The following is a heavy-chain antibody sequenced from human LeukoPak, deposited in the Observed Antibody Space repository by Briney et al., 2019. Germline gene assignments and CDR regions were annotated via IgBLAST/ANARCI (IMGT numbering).Heavy chain of an antibody. CDR1: GVSINSGSYY. CDR3: ARVVETMASDPDYYYYYMDV. Sequence: KSSETLSLTCTVSGVSINSGSYYWTWLRQPAGKGLEWIGRIYTSGSTNYSPALKSRVTISLDTSKNQFSLKLSSVTAADTAVYYCARVVETMASDPDYYYYYMDVWGKGTTVTISS. CDR2: IYTSGST. V-gene: IGHV4-61*02. D-gene: IGHD4/OR15-4a*01. J-gene: IGHJ6*03.